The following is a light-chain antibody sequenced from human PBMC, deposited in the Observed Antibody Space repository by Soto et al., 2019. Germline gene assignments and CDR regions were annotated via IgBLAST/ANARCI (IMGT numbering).Light chain of an antibody. J-gene: IGLJ3*02. V-gene: IGLV1-40*01. CDR2: DNS. CDR3: QSYDSSLSVV. Sequence: QSALTQPPSVSGAPGQRVTISCTGSSSNIGAGYDVHWYQHLPGTAPRLLIFDNSNRPSGVPDRFSGSKSDTSASLAITGLQAEDEADYYCQSYDSSLSVVFGGGTQLTVL. CDR1: SSNIGAGYD.